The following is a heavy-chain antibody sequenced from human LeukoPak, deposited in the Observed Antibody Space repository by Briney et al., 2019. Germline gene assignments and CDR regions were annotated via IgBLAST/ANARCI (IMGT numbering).Heavy chain of an antibody. V-gene: IGHV3-53*01. CDR2: IYSGGST. D-gene: IGHD3-16*02. CDR3: VRSYRYQAYYFDY. CDR1: GFTVSSNY. J-gene: IGHJ4*02. Sequence: GGSLRLSCAASGFTVSSNYMSWVRQAPGKGLEWVSAIYSGGSTYYADSVKGRFTISRDNSKNTLYLQMNSLRAEDTAVYYCVRSYRYQAYYFDYWGQGTLVTVSS.